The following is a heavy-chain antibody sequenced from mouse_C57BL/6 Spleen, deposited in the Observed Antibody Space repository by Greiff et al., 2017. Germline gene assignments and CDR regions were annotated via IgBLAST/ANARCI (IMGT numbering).Heavy chain of an antibody. Sequence: QVQLKQSGAELVRPGASVTLSCKASGYTFTDYEMHWVKPTPVHGLEWIGAIDPETGGTAYNQKVKGKAILTADKSSSTAYMELRSLTSEDSAVYYFTRSEGFAYWGQVTLVTVSA. V-gene: IGHV1-15*01. CDR2: IDPETGGT. CDR1: GYTFTDYE. CDR3: TRSEGFAY. J-gene: IGHJ3*01.